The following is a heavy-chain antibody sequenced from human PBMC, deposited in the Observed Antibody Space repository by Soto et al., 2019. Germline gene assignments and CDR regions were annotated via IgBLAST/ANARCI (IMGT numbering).Heavy chain of an antibody. D-gene: IGHD1-26*01. Sequence: GESLKISCKGSKYNFADYWIGWVRQMPGKGLEWMGFIYPGDSDTWYSPSFQGQVTISADKSINTAYLQWSSLKASDTAMYYCVSFDSVSYPRGAFEFWGQGTVLTVSS. V-gene: IGHV5-51*01. CDR3: VSFDSVSYPRGAFEF. CDR1: KYNFADYW. J-gene: IGHJ3*01. CDR2: IYPGDSDT.